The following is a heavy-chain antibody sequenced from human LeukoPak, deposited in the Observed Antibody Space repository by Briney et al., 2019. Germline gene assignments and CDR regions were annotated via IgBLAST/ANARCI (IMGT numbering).Heavy chain of an antibody. CDR2: ISAYNGNT. CDR1: GYTFTSYG. CDR3: ARELYYYDSSGYSNWFDP. J-gene: IGHJ5*02. V-gene: IGHV1-18*01. Sequence: ASVKVPCKASGYTFTSYGISWVRQAPGQGLEWMGWISAYNGNTNYAQKLQGRVTMTTDTSTSTAYMELRSLRSDDTAVYYCARELYYYDSSGYSNWFDPWGQGTLVTVSS. D-gene: IGHD3-22*01.